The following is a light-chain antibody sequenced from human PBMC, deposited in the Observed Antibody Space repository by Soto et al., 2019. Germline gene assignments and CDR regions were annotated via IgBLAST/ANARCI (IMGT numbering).Light chain of an antibody. J-gene: IGKJ4*01. V-gene: IGKV2-28*01. Sequence: DVVVTQSQISLPVTPGEPASISCRSSQSLLHSNGYNYLDWYLQKPGQSPQLLIYLGSNRASGVPDRFSGSGSGTDFTLKISRVEDEDVGVYYCMQALQTLLTFGGVGKVDVK. CDR1: QSLLHSNGYNY. CDR2: LGS. CDR3: MQALQTLLT.